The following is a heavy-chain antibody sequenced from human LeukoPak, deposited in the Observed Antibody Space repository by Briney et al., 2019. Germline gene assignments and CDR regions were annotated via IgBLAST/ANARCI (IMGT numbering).Heavy chain of an antibody. CDR1: GYTFTGYY. CDR2: ISPNSGGT. D-gene: IGHD1-26*01. J-gene: IGHJ4*01. V-gene: IGHV1-2*02. Sequence: ASVKVSCKASGYTFTGYYMHWVRQAPGQGLEWMGWISPNSGGTYYAQKFQGSVTMTRDTSISTAYMELSRLKSDDTAVYYCARGRRILVGDTNAGDYFDYWGQEPWSPSPQ. CDR3: ARGRRILVGDTNAGDYFDY.